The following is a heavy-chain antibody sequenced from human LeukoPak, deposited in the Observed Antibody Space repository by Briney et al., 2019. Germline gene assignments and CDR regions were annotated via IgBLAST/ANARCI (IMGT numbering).Heavy chain of an antibody. V-gene: IGHV1-18*01. D-gene: IGHD6-13*01. J-gene: IGHJ6*03. CDR1: GYTFTSYG. CDR2: ISAYNGNT. Sequence: GASVKVSCKASGYTFTSYGISWVRQAPGQGLEWMGWISAYNGNTNYAQKLQGRVTMTTDTSTSTAYMELRSLRSDDTAVYYCARVKAAAGTAYYYYYYMDVWGKGTTVTVSS. CDR3: ARVKAAAGTAYYYYYYMDV.